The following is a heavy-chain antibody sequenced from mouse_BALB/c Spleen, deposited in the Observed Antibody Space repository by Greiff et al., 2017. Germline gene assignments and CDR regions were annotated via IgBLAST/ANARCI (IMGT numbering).Heavy chain of an antibody. V-gene: IGHV2-9*02. CDR2: IWAGGST. Sequence: VQLQESGPGLVAPSQSLSITCTVSGFSLTSYGVHWVRQPPGKGLEWLGVIWAGGSTNYNSALMSRLSISKDNSKSQVFLKMNSLQTDDTAMYYCARASTMITLYAMDYWGQGTSVTVSS. D-gene: IGHD2-4*01. J-gene: IGHJ4*01. CDR1: GFSLTSYG. CDR3: ARASTMITLYAMDY.